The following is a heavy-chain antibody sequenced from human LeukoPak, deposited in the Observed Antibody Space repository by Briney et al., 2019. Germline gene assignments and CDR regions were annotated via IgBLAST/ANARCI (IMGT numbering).Heavy chain of an antibody. J-gene: IGHJ4*01. D-gene: IGHD3-10*01. V-gene: IGHV3-48*03. CDR1: GFTISSYE. CDR3: ARAGYGELFSY. CDR2: ISSSGSTI. Sequence: GGSLRLSCAASGFTISSYEVNWVRQAPGKGLEWVSYISSSGSTIYYADSVKGRFTISRDNAKNSLYLQMNSLRAEDAAVYYCARAGYGELFSYWGHGTLVTVSS.